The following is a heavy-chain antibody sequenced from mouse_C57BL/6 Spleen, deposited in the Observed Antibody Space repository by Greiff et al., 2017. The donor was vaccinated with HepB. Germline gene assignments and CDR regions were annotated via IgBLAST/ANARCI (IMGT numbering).Heavy chain of an antibody. D-gene: IGHD2-2*01. J-gene: IGHJ2*01. V-gene: IGHV1-15*01. CDR3: TRDGYGYFDY. CDR2: IDPETGGT. CDR1: GYTFTDYE. Sequence: QVQLQHSGAELVRPGASVTLSCKASGYTFTDYEMHWVKQTPVHGLEWIGAIDPETGGTAYNQKFKGKAILTADKSSSTAYMELRSLTSEDSAVYYCTRDGYGYFDYWGQGTTLTVSS.